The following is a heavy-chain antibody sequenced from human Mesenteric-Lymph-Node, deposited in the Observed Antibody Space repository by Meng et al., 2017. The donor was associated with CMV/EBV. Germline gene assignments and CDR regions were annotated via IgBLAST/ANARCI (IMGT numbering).Heavy chain of an antibody. CDR1: GFTFTAYY. Sequence: ASVKVSCKASGFTFTAYYLHWVRQAPGQGLEWMGWINPNSGDTNHAQKFQGRVTMSRDTSTSTAFLDLNRLKSDDAAVYFCARRFSFAFDLWGQGTMVTVSS. D-gene: IGHD3-3*01. CDR2: INPNSGDT. J-gene: IGHJ3*01. V-gene: IGHV1-2*02. CDR3: ARRFSFAFDL.